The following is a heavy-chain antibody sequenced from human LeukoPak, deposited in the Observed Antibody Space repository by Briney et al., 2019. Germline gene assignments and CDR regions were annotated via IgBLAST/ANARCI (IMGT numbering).Heavy chain of an antibody. CDR1: GGSISSSGYY. D-gene: IGHD5-18*01. J-gene: IGHJ3*02. V-gene: IGHV4-39*01. Sequence: SETLSLTCTVSGGSISSSGYYWGCIRQPPGKGLEWIGSIYYSGSTYYNPSLKSLVTISVDTSKNQFSLKLSSVTAADTAVYYCARHRGKYSPHDAFDIWGQGTMVTVSS. CDR3: ARHRGKYSPHDAFDI. CDR2: IYYSGST.